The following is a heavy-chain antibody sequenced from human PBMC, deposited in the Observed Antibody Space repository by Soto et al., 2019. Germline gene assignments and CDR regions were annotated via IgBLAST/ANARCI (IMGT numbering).Heavy chain of an antibody. D-gene: IGHD6-6*01. J-gene: IGHJ5*02. V-gene: IGHV1-2*02. Sequence: ASVKVSCKASGFPFTGYYIHWLRQAPGQGLEWMGWINAHSGGTEYAQKFQGRVTLTRDTSIATAYLTLTSLTSDDTALYYCAKDLTRQLAYWLDPWGQGTQVTVSS. CDR1: GFPFTGYY. CDR2: INAHSGGT. CDR3: AKDLTRQLAYWLDP.